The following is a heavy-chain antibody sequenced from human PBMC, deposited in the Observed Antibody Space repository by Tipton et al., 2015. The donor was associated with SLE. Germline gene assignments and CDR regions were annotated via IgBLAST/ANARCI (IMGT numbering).Heavy chain of an antibody. CDR1: GGSISSGDYY. V-gene: IGHV4-30-4*01. J-gene: IGHJ6*03. Sequence: LRLSCTVSGGSISSGDYYWSWIRQPPGKGLEWIGYIYYSGGTYYNPSLKSRVTISVDTSKNQFSLKLSSVTAADTAVYYCASGGSSGFYYYYYMDVWGKGTTVTVSS. CDR3: ASGGSSGFYYYYYMDV. D-gene: IGHD6-19*01. CDR2: IYYSGGT.